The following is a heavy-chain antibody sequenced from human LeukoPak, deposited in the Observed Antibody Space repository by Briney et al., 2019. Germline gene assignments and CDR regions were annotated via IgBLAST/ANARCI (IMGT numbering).Heavy chain of an antibody. J-gene: IGHJ3*02. Sequence: GGSLILSCAASGFTFSSYAMTWVRQAPGKGLEWVSGISGSGGTTYYADSVKGRFTISRDNSKNTLYLQMNGLRAEDTAVYYCAIIAAAGPNDAFDIWGQGTMVTVSS. CDR3: AIIAAAGPNDAFDI. CDR2: ISGSGGTT. CDR1: GFTFSSYA. V-gene: IGHV3-23*01. D-gene: IGHD6-13*01.